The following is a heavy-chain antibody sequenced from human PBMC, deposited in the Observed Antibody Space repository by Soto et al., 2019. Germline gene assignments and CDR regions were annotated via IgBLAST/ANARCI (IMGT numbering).Heavy chain of an antibody. Sequence: QVQLVQSGAEVKKPGASVKVSCKASGYTFTSYAISWVRQAPGQGLEWMGWISAYNGNPNYAQKLQGRVTMTTDTSTSTANLELRSPSSDATAVYYSARDTPPPREWGQGALVTVSS. V-gene: IGHV1-18*01. CDR3: ARDTPPPRE. J-gene: IGHJ4*02. CDR1: GYTFTSYA. CDR2: ISAYNGNP.